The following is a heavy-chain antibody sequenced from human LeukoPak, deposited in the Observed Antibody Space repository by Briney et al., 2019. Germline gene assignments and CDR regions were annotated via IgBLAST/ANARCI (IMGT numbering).Heavy chain of an antibody. CDR3: ARGGVVGLGYYYYYMDV. Sequence: GASVKVSCKASGYTFTSYDINWVRQATGQGLEWMGWMNPNSGTTGYAQKFQGRVTMTRNTSISTAYMELSSLRSEDTAVYYCARGGVVGLGYYYYYMDVWGKGTTVTVSS. CDR1: GYTFTSYD. CDR2: MNPNSGTT. D-gene: IGHD3-22*01. V-gene: IGHV1-8*01. J-gene: IGHJ6*03.